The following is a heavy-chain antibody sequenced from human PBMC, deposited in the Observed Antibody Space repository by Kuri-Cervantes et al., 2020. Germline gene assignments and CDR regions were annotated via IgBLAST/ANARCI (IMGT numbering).Heavy chain of an antibody. CDR1: GYTFTSYG. V-gene: IGHV1-18*01. D-gene: IGHD7-27*01. Sequence: ASVKVSCKALGYTFTSYGISWVRQAPGQGLEWMGWISAYSGDTNYAQNLQGRVTMTTDTFTNTAYMELSSLISDDTAVYYCARWLDLGFDYWGQGTLVTVSS. J-gene: IGHJ4*02. CDR3: ARWLDLGFDY. CDR2: ISAYSGDT.